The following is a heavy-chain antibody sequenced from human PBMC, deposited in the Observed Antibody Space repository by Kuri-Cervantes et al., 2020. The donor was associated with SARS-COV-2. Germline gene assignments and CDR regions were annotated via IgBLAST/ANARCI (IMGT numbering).Heavy chain of an antibody. V-gene: IGHV4-59*11. CDR2: IYYSGST. CDR3: ARSEAWDDYYFDY. CDR1: GGSISSHY. Sequence: SETLSLTCTVSGGSISSHYWSWIRQPPGKGLEWIGYIYYSGSTNYNPSLKSRVTISVDTSKNQFSLKLSSVTAADTAVYYCARSEAWDDYYFDYWGQGTLVTVSS. J-gene: IGHJ4*02. D-gene: IGHD3-3*01.